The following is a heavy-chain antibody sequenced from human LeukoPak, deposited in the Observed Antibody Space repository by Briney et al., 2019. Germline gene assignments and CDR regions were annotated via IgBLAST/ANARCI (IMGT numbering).Heavy chain of an antibody. CDR1: GFTFSECG. D-gene: IGHD6-19*01. J-gene: IGHJ4*02. Sequence: GGSLRLSCIASGFTFSECGMGWVGEGEGRGVEWVAVIWYDGSNEYSADSVKARFTISRDNSKNTLYLQMNTLRAEDTAVYYCARDNARGWFGPIDYWGQGTLVTVSS. CDR3: ARDNARGWFGPIDY. CDR2: IWYDGSNE. V-gene: IGHV3-33*07.